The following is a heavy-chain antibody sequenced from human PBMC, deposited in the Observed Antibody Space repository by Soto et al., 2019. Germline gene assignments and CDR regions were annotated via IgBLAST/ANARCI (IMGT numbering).Heavy chain of an antibody. CDR2: IYYSGST. V-gene: IGHV4-30-4*08. CDR1: GGSISSGGYY. Sequence: SETLSLTCTVSGGSISSGGYYWSWIRQHPGKGLEWIGYIYYSGSTYYNPSLKSRVTISVDTSRNQFSLKLSSVTAADTAVYYCARVQVLRFLEWLPNWFDPWGQGTLVTVSS. J-gene: IGHJ5*02. CDR3: ARVQVLRFLEWLPNWFDP. D-gene: IGHD3-3*01.